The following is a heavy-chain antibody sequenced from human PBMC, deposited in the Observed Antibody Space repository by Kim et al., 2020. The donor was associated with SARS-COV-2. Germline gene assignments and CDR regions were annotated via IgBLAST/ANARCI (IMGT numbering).Heavy chain of an antibody. CDR1: GGSFSGYY. Sequence: SETLSLTCAVYGGSFSGYYWSWIRQPPGKGLEWIGEINHSGSTNYNPSLKSRVTISVDTSKNQFSLKLSSVTAADTAVYYCARGPRAFWSGYYTGFDYWGQGTLVTVSS. D-gene: IGHD3-3*01. CDR2: INHSGST. CDR3: ARGPRAFWSGYYTGFDY. V-gene: IGHV4-34*01. J-gene: IGHJ4*02.